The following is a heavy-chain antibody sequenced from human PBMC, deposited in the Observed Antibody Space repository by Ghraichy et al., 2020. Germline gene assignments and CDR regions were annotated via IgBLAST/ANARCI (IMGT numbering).Heavy chain of an antibody. J-gene: IGHJ6*02. V-gene: IGHV1-24*01. CDR1: GYTLTELS. CDR3: ATNVAAAGSRRVYYYGMDV. D-gene: IGHD6-13*01. CDR2: FDPEDGET. Sequence: ASVKVSCKVSGYTLTELSMHWVRQAPGKGLEWMGGFDPEDGETIYAQKFQGRVTMTEDTSTDTAYMELSSLRSEDTAVYYCATNVAAAGSRRVYYYGMDVWGQGTTVTVSS.